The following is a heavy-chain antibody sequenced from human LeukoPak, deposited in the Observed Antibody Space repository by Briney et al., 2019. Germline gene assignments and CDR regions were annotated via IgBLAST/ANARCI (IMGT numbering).Heavy chain of an antibody. Sequence: PGGSLRLSCAVSGFTFSSFWMSWVRQAPGKGLERVANIKQDGSEKYYVDSVKGRFTISRDNAKNSLFLQMNSLRAEDTAVYYCATGRQMGYWGQGTLVTVSS. CDR3: ATGRQMGY. J-gene: IGHJ4*02. CDR2: IKQDGSEK. D-gene: IGHD5-24*01. CDR1: GFTFSSFW. V-gene: IGHV3-7*03.